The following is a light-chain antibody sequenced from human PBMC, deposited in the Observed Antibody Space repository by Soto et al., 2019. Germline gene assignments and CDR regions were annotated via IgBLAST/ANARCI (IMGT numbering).Light chain of an antibody. CDR3: QHYNSYLYA. Sequence: DIQMTQSPSSLSASVGDRVTITCRASQGITKYLAWYQQKPGKVPNLLIYTASTLESGVPSRFSGSGSGTEFTLTISSLQPDDLATYYCQHYNSYLYAFGQGTRLEIK. J-gene: IGKJ2*01. CDR1: QGITKY. CDR2: TAS. V-gene: IGKV1-16*01.